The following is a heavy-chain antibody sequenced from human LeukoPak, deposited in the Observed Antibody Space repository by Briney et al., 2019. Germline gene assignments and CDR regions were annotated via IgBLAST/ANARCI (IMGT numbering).Heavy chain of an antibody. V-gene: IGHV3-33*01. CDR1: GFTFSSYG. D-gene: IGHD1/OR15-1a*01. J-gene: IGHJ5*02. CDR2: IWYDGSNK. Sequence: GRSLRLSCAASGFTFSSYGMHWVRQAPGKGLEWVAVIWYDGSNKYYADSVKGRFTISRDNSKNTLYLQMNSLRAEDTAVYYCARLPLIATTRGGFDPWGQGTLVTVSS. CDR3: ARLPLIATTRGGFDP.